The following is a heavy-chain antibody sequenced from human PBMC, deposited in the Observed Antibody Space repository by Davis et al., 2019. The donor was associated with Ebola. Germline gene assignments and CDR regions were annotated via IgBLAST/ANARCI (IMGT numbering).Heavy chain of an antibody. Sequence: AASVKVSCKASGYTFTGYYMHWVRQAPGQGLEWMGWINPNSGGTNYAQKFQGWVTMTRGTSISTAYMELSRLRSDDTAVYYCARQTTVTTFGFDPWGQGTLVTVSS. CDR3: ARQTTVTTFGFDP. CDR2: INPNSGGT. D-gene: IGHD4-17*01. CDR1: GYTFTGYY. V-gene: IGHV1-2*04. J-gene: IGHJ5*02.